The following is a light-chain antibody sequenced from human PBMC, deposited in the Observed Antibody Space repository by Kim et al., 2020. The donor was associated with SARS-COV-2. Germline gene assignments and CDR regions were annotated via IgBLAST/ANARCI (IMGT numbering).Light chain of an antibody. Sequence: ASIGDRITITCRASEAISNYLAWYQQKPGKVPKLLIFLASTLQSGVPSRFSGSGSGTDFTLTINSLQAEDVATYYCQKYNGAPWMFGQGTKVDIK. CDR3: QKYNGAPWM. CDR2: LAS. CDR1: EAISNY. J-gene: IGKJ1*01. V-gene: IGKV1-27*01.